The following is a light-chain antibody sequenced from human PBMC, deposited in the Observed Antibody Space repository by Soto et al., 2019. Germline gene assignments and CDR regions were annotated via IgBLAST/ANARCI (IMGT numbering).Light chain of an antibody. CDR3: QQDGSSVWT. CDR1: QSVSYSY. J-gene: IGKJ1*01. Sequence: EIVLTQSPGTLSLSPGERATLSCRASQSVSYSYLAWYQQKPGQAPRLLIYGASSRATGIPDRLSGSGSGTDFTLTISRLEHEEFAVYYCQQDGSSVWTFGQGTKVEI. CDR2: GAS. V-gene: IGKV3-20*01.